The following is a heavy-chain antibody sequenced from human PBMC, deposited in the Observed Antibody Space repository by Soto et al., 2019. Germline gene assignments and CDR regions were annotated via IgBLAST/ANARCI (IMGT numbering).Heavy chain of an antibody. Sequence: GGSLRLSCAASGFTFSSYAMSWVRQAPGKGLEWDSAISGSGGSTYYADSVKGRFTISRDNSKNTLYLQMNSLKAEDTAVYYCAKGYSSAIYSGYWGQGAQVTVAS. CDR2: ISGSGGST. CDR3: AKGYSSAIYSGY. J-gene: IGHJ4*02. D-gene: IGHD6-19*01. V-gene: IGHV3-23*01. CDR1: GFTFSSYA.